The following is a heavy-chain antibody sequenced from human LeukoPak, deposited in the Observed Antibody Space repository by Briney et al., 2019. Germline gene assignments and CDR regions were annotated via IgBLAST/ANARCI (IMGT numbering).Heavy chain of an antibody. D-gene: IGHD5-18*01. CDR2: ISGSGGST. CDR1: GFTFSSYA. CDR3: AKDPVDTVDYYFDY. Sequence: GGSLRLSCAASGFTFSSYAMSWVRQAPGKGLEWVSAISGSGGSTYYAGSVKGRFTISRDNSKNTLYLQMNSLRAEDTAVYYCAKDPVDTVDYYFDYWGQGTLVTVSS. V-gene: IGHV3-23*01. J-gene: IGHJ4*02.